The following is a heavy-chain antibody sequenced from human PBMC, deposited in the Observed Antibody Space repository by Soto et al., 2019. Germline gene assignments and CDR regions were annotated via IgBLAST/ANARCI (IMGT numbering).Heavy chain of an antibody. Sequence: GASVKVSCKASGYTFTSYGISWVRQAPGQGLEWMGWISAYNGNTNYAQKLQGRVTMTTDTSTSTAYMELRSLRSDDTAVYYCASTGYSSGWYAFDYWGQGILVTVSS. V-gene: IGHV1-18*01. D-gene: IGHD6-19*01. CDR1: GYTFTSYG. CDR2: ISAYNGNT. J-gene: IGHJ4*02. CDR3: ASTGYSSGWYAFDY.